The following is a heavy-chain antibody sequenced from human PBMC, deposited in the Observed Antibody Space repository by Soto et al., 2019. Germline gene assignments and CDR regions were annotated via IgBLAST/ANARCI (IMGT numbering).Heavy chain of an antibody. CDR3: ARGSGNPFDY. J-gene: IGHJ4*02. CDR1: GGSMNTYY. V-gene: IGHV4-59*01. D-gene: IGHD2-15*01. Sequence: LSLSCSVSGGSMNTYYWSWIRQPPGKGLEWIGYIYSSGSTNYKLSLKSRVVFSVDTSKNQFSLKLSSVTAADTAVYYCARGSGNPFDYWGQGTLVTVSS. CDR2: IYSSGST.